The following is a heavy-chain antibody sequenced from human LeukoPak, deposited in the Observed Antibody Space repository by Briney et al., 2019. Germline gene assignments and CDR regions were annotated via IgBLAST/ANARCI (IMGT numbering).Heavy chain of an antibody. J-gene: IGHJ4*02. Sequence: PGGSLRLSCAASGFTFSSYWMSWVRQAPGKGPEWVANIKQDGSEKYYVDSVKGRFTISRDNAKNSLYLQMNSLRAEDTAVYYCARDPGAGYLDYWGQGTLVTVSS. D-gene: IGHD1-26*01. V-gene: IGHV3-7*01. CDR3: ARDPGAGYLDY. CDR2: IKQDGSEK. CDR1: GFTFSSYW.